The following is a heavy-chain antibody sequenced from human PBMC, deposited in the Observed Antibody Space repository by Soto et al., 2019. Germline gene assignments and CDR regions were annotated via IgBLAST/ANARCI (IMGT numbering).Heavy chain of an antibody. D-gene: IGHD3-10*01. Sequence: SETLSLTCTVSGVIISSGGYYWSWIRQHPGKGLEWIGYIYYSGSTYYNPSLKSRVTISVDTSKNQFSLKLSSVTAADTAVYYCARVIGSGSYSFDYWGQGTLVTVSS. CDR3: ARVIGSGSYSFDY. V-gene: IGHV4-31*03. J-gene: IGHJ4*02. CDR1: GVIISSGGYY. CDR2: IYYSGST.